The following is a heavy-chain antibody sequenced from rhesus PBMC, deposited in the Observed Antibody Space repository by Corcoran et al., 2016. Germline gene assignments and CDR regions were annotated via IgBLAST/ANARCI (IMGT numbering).Heavy chain of an antibody. CDR3: AREGPPQFGFDY. V-gene: IGHV4-80*01. D-gene: IGHD2-15*01. J-gene: IGHJ4*01. Sequence: QVQLQESGPGLVKPSETLSLTCTVPGASISSNWWSWIRQPPGKGLEWIGEINGNSGSTNYNPSLKSRVTISKDASKNQFSLKLSSVTAADTAVYYCAREGPPQFGFDYWGQGVLVTVSS. CDR1: GASISSNW. CDR2: INGNSGST.